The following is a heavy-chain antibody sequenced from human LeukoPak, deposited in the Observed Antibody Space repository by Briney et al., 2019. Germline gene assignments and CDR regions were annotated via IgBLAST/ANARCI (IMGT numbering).Heavy chain of an antibody. CDR2: ISAYNGNT. CDR1: GYTFTSYG. J-gene: IGHJ4*02. CDR3: ARDFSGIAARPVPQRY. V-gene: IGHV1-18*01. D-gene: IGHD6-6*01. Sequence: ASVKVSCKASGYTFTSYGISWVRQAPGQGLECMGWISAYNGNTNYAQKLQGRVTMTTDTSTSTAYMELRSLRSDDTAVYYCARDFSGIAARPVPQRYWGQGTLVTVSS.